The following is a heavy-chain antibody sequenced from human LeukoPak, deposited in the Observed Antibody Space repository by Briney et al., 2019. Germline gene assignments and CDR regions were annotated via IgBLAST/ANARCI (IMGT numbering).Heavy chain of an antibody. CDR2: IKNDGSST. V-gene: IGHV3-74*01. J-gene: IGHJ4*02. Sequence: GGSLRLSCAASGFTLSSYWMHWVRQAPGKGLVWVSRIKNDGSSTSYADSVKGRFTISRDNAKNTLYLQMNSLRAEDTAVYFGARSDFFDYWGQGTLVTVAS. CDR3: ARSDFFDY. CDR1: GFTLSSYW.